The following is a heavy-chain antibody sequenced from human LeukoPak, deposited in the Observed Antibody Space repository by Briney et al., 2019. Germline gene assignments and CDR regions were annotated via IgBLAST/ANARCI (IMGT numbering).Heavy chain of an antibody. CDR3: TRGSDYYYDSSSVDF. J-gene: IGHJ4*02. CDR2: ISRSGSYI. CDR1: GFTFTNFA. V-gene: IGHV3-21*01. D-gene: IGHD3-22*01. Sequence: GGSLRLSCAAPGFTFTNFAMNWVRQAPGKGLEWVSSISRSGSYIYYAKSVRGRFTISRDNAQNSLYLQMNSLRAEDTAVYYCTRGSDYYYDSSSVDFGGQGTLVTVSS.